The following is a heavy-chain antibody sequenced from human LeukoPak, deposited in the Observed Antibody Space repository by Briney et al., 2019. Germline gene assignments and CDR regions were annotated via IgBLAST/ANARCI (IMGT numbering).Heavy chain of an antibody. CDR1: GGSISSYY. CDR3: ARDRTYYYDSSGYYYYYYGMDV. CDR2: IYYSGST. Sequence: SETLSLTCTVSGGSISSYYWSLIRQPPGKGLEWIGYIYYSGSTNYNPSLKSRVTISVDTSKNQFSLKLSSVTAADTAVYYCARDRTYYYDSSGYYYYYYGMDVWGQGTTVTVSS. J-gene: IGHJ6*02. D-gene: IGHD3-22*01. V-gene: IGHV4-59*01.